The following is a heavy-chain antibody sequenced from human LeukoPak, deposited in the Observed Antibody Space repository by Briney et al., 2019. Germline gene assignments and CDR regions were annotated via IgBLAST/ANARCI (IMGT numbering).Heavy chain of an antibody. CDR2: IIPIFGTA. CDR3: ARGSMVRGVIITHHYYYYMDV. D-gene: IGHD3-10*01. J-gene: IGHJ6*03. CDR1: GGTFSSYA. Sequence: ASVTVSCKASGGTFSSYAISWVRQAPGQGLEWMGGIIPIFGTANYAQKFQGRVTITTDESTSTAYMEQSSLRSEDTAVYYCARGSMVRGVIITHHYYYYMDVWGKGTTVTVSS. V-gene: IGHV1-69*05.